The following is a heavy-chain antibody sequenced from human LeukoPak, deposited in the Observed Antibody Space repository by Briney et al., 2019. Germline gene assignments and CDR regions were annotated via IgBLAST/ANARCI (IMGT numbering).Heavy chain of an antibody. Sequence: SETLSLTCTVPGGSISSYYWSWIRQPPGKGLEWIGYIYYSGSTNYKPSLKSRVTISVDTSKNQFSLKLSSVTAADTAVYYCARHFGGSYYPRFDYWGQGTLVTVSS. CDR3: ARHFGGSYYPRFDY. D-gene: IGHD1-26*01. V-gene: IGHV4-59*08. CDR2: IYYSGST. CDR1: GGSISSYY. J-gene: IGHJ4*02.